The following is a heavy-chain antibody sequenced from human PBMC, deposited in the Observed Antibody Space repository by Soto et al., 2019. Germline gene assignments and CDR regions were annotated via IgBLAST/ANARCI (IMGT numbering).Heavy chain of an antibody. CDR1: GGSFSGYY. CDR3: ARGKRNWYYDYIWGSYRYSPDAFDI. CDR2: INHSGST. Sequence: QVQLQQWGAGLLKPSETLSLTCAVYGGSFSGYYWSWIRQPPGKGLEWIGEINHSGSTNYNPSLKSRVTISVDTSKNQFSLKLSSVTAADTAVYYCARGKRNWYYDYIWGSYRYSPDAFDIWGQGTMVTVSS. V-gene: IGHV4-34*01. J-gene: IGHJ3*02. D-gene: IGHD3-16*02.